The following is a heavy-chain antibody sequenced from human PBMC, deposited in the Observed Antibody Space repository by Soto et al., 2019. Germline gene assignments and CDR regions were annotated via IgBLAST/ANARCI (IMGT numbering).Heavy chain of an antibody. J-gene: IGHJ4*02. V-gene: IGHV1-69*01. CDR1: CCTFSSST. CDR3: AREGSSDGGGYSEVGY. CDR2: IIPMFGTT. D-gene: IGHD3-22*01. Sequence: QVQLVQSGAEVKKPGSSVKVSCKASCCTFSSSTISWVRKASGQGLEWMGEIIPMFGTTNYARNFQDRVTITADESTATAYCELTSPSSEDTAIYYCAREGSSDGGGYSEVGYWGQGTQVSVSS.